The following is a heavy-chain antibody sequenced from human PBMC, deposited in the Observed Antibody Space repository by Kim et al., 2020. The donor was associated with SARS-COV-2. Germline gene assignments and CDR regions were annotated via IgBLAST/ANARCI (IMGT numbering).Heavy chain of an antibody. V-gene: IGHV3-33*01. CDR2: IWRDGSEI. Sequence: GGSLRHSCAASGFIFSDYGMHWVRQAPGKGLEWVAVIWRDGSEIHYADSVKGRFTISRDNSKNTLSLQMNSLRAEDTAVYYCARDGVATTPFFGNFDYWGQGTLATVSS. CDR3: ARDGVATTPFFGNFDY. CDR1: GFIFSDYG. J-gene: IGHJ4*02. D-gene: IGHD2-15*01.